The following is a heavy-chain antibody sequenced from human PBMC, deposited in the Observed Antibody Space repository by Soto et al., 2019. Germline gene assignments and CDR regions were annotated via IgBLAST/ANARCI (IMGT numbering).Heavy chain of an antibody. Sequence: GGSLRLSCTASGFSFIDTWMTWVRQAPGKGLEWVGHIRSKTHGGTTDYAAPVKGRFTISRDDSKTTLYLQMNGLKAEDTAVYYCTADFLQTGTTFDFWGQGTLVTVSS. CDR2: IRSKTHGGTT. D-gene: IGHD1-1*01. J-gene: IGHJ5*01. CDR1: GFSFIDTW. CDR3: TADFLQTGTTFDF. V-gene: IGHV3-15*01.